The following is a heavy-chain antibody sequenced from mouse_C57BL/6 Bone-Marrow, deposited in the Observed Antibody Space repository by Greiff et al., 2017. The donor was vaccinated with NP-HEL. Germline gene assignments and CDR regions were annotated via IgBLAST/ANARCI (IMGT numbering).Heavy chain of an antibody. CDR2: INYDGSST. CDR3: ARDRGDGYPNWYFDV. V-gene: IGHV5-16*01. CDR1: GFTFSDYY. J-gene: IGHJ1*03. D-gene: IGHD2-3*01. Sequence: VQLKESEGGLVQPGSSMKLSCTASGFTFSDYYMAWVRQVPEKGLEWVANINYDGSSTYYLDSLKSRFIISRDNAKHILYLQMSSLKSEDTATYYCARDRGDGYPNWYFDVWGTGTTVTVSS.